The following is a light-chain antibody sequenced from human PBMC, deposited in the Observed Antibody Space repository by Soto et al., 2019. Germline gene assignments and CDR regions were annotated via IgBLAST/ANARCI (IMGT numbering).Light chain of an antibody. CDR1: QTISTY. V-gene: IGKV1-39*01. CDR2: AAS. J-gene: IGKJ2*01. CDR3: QESHDIPYT. Sequence: DIQMTQSPSSLSVSVGDRVTITCRASQTISTYLNWYQQKPGKAPKLLIYAASSLQSGVPSRFSGSGSGTDFTLTISSLQPEDFATYFCQESHDIPYTFGQGTKLEI.